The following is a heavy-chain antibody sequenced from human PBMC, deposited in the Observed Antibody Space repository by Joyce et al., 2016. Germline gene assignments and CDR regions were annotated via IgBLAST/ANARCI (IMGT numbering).Heavy chain of an antibody. CDR1: GFIFSSYR. CDR2: ISRDNTYI. CDR3: ARDVLTTVTKAYGY. J-gene: IGHJ4*02. V-gene: IGHV3-21*01. D-gene: IGHD4-11*01. Sequence: EVQLVESGGGLVKPGESLRLSCTASGFIFSSYRITWVRQAPGKWLEWVSSISRDNTYIFHADSVKGRFTISRDNARNSLYLQMNSLRAEDTAVYYCARDVLTTVTKAYGYWGQGTLVAVSS.